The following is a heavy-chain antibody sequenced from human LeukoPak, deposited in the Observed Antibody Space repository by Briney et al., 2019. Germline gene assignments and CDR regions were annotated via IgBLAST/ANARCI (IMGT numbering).Heavy chain of an antibody. V-gene: IGHV4-59*01. D-gene: IGHD4-17*01. CDR3: ARTYGDYVDAFDI. CDR1: GGSISSYY. J-gene: IGHJ3*02. CDR2: VYYSGST. Sequence: PSETLSLTCTVSGGSISSYYWSWIRQPPGKGLEWIGYVYYSGSTNYNPSLKSRVTISVDTSKSQFSLKLSSVTAADTAVYYCARTYGDYVDAFDIWGQGAMVTVSS.